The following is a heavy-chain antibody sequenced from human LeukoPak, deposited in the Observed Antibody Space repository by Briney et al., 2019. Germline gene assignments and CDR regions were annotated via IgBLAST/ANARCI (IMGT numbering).Heavy chain of an antibody. CDR1: GFSFSNYG. CDR2: IWYDGSKT. V-gene: IGHV3-33*01. CDR3: TRDQRSRYFDL. D-gene: IGHD3-9*01. Sequence: PGRSLRLSCAASGFSFSNYGMHGVRQAPGKGLEWVAVIWYDGSKTYYADSVKGRFTISRDNSKNTLYMQMNSLRAEDTAEYYCTRDQRSRYFDLWGRGTVVTVSS. J-gene: IGHJ2*01.